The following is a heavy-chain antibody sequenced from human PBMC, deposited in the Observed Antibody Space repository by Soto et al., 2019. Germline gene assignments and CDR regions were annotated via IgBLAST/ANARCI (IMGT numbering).Heavy chain of an antibody. D-gene: IGHD6-19*01. CDR3: ARPKGSYSSGYYYFDY. V-gene: IGHV1-69*13. CDR2: IIPLFGTA. CDR1: GGTFSTYA. Sequence: SVKVSCKTSGGTFSTYAIYWVRQAPGQGLEWMGAIIPLFGTADYAQKFQGRVTITADESTSTAYMELSSLRSEDTAAYYCARPKGSYSSGYYYFDYWGQGTLVTVSS. J-gene: IGHJ4*02.